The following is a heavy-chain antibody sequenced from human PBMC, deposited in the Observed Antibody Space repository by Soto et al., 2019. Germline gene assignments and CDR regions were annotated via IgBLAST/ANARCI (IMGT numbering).Heavy chain of an antibody. CDR3: ARGLQCSGCHPYPYYFDY. Sequence: QVQLVQSGAEVKKPGASVKVSCKASGYTFTSYGISWVRQAPGQGLEWMGWISAYNGNTNYAQKLQGRVTMTTDTSTSTAYMELRSLRSDVTAVYYCARGLQCSGCHPYPYYFDYWGQGTLVTVSS. CDR2: ISAYNGNT. D-gene: IGHD6-19*01. V-gene: IGHV1-18*01. J-gene: IGHJ4*02. CDR1: GYTFTSYG.